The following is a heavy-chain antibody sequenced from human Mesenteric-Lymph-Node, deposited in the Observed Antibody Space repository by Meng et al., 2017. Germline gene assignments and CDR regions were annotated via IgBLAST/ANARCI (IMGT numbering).Heavy chain of an antibody. CDR1: GFTFSSYA. D-gene: IGHD5-18*01. Sequence: GGSLRLSCAASGFTFSSYAMSWVRQAPGKGLEWVAVIWYDGSNKYYADSVKGRFTISRDNAKNSLYLQMNSLRAEDTAVYYCARGYSYGSLWFDPWGQGTLVTVSS. J-gene: IGHJ5*02. V-gene: IGHV3-33*08. CDR2: IWYDGSNK. CDR3: ARGYSYGSLWFDP.